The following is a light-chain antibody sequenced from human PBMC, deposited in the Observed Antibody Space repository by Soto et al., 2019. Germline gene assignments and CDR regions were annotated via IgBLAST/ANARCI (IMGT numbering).Light chain of an antibody. J-gene: IGLJ3*02. CDR3: GTWDDSLSGVV. CDR2: DSE. V-gene: IGLV1-51*01. Sequence: QSALTQPPSVSAAPGQKVTISCSGSSSNIGNNYVSWYQQVPGTAPKLLIYDSEQRPSGIPDRFSGSKSGTSATLGITRLQTWDEADYYCGTWDDSLSGVVFGGGTKLTVL. CDR1: SSNIGNNY.